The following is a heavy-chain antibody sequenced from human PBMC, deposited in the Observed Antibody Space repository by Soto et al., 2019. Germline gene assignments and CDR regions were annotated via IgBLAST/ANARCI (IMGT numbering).Heavy chain of an antibody. Sequence: SETLSLTCTVSGGSISSGGYYWSWIRQHPGKGLEWIGYIYYSGSTYYNPSLKSRVTISVDTSKNQFSLKLSSVTAADTAVYYCARGSPRSGVVAASYFDYWGQGTLVTVSS. D-gene: IGHD2-15*01. CDR2: IYYSGST. J-gene: IGHJ4*02. CDR3: ARGSPRSGVVAASYFDY. CDR1: GGSISSGGYY. V-gene: IGHV4-31*03.